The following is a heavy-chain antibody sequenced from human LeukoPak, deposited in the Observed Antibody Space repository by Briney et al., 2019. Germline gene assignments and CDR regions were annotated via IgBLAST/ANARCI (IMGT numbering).Heavy chain of an antibody. CDR2: IYYSGST. V-gene: IGHV4-61*10. Sequence: PSETLSLTCTVSGGSISSGSYYWSWIRQPAGKGLEWIGYIYYSGSTNYNPSLKSRVTISVDTSKNQFSLKLSSVTAADTAVYYCARSGCSGGSCSHDAFDIWGQGTMVTVSS. CDR3: ARSGCSGGSCSHDAFDI. CDR1: GGSISSGSYY. D-gene: IGHD2-15*01. J-gene: IGHJ3*02.